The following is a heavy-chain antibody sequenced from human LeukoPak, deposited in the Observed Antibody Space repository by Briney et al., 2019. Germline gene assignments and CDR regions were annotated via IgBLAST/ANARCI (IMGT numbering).Heavy chain of an antibody. CDR2: INPNSGGT. J-gene: IGHJ4*02. CDR1: GYTFTGYY. CDR3: ARDTSGSGSYRYYFDY. V-gene: IGHV1-2*02. D-gene: IGHD3-10*01. Sequence: GASVKVSCKASGYTFTGYYMHWVRQAPGQGLEWMGWINPNSGGTNYAQKFQGRVTMTRDTSISTAYMELSRLRSDDTAVYYCARDTSGSGSYRYYFDYWGQGTLVTVSS.